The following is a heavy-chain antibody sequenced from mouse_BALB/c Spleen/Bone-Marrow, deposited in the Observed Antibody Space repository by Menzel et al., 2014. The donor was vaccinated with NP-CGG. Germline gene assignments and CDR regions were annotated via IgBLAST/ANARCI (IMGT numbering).Heavy chain of an antibody. D-gene: IGHD4-1*01. CDR2: IDPANGNT. Sequence: EVKLQESGAEPVKPGASVKLSCTASGFNIKDTYMHWVKQRPEQGLEWIGRIDPANGNTKYDPKFQGKATITADTSSNTAYLQLSSLTSEDTAVYYCARWEYYAMDYWGQGTSVTVSS. J-gene: IGHJ4*01. CDR1: GFNIKDTY. V-gene: IGHV14-3*02. CDR3: ARWEYYAMDY.